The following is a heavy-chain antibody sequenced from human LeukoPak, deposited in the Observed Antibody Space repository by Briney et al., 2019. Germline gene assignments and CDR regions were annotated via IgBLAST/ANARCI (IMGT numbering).Heavy chain of an antibody. J-gene: IGHJ4*02. Sequence: GGSLRLSCAASGFTFSSYAMSWVRQAPGKGLEWVSAISGSDGSTYYADSVKGRFTISRDNSKNTLYLQMNSLRAEDTAVYYCAKDTRYSYGYVDFDYWGQGTLVTVSS. D-gene: IGHD5-18*01. CDR1: GFTFSSYA. CDR2: ISGSDGST. CDR3: AKDTRYSYGYVDFDY. V-gene: IGHV3-23*01.